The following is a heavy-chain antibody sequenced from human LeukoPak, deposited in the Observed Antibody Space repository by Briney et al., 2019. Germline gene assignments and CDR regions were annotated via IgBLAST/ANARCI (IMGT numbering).Heavy chain of an antibody. Sequence: SETLSLTCTVSGGSMSPYHWGWIRQPPGKGLEWTGYIYYSGSTNYNPSLKSRVTISVDTSKNQFSLKLSSVTAADTAVYYCARRPPGPAARISWFDPWGQGTLVTVSS. CDR1: GGSMSPYH. CDR3: ARRPPGPAARISWFDP. J-gene: IGHJ5*02. V-gene: IGHV4-59*12. D-gene: IGHD6-6*01. CDR2: IYYSGST.